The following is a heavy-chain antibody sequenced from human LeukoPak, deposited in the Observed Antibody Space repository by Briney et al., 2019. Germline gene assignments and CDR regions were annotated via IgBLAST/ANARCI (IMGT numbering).Heavy chain of an antibody. CDR3: ARDPAPYNSGSNYFDY. D-gene: IGHD3-10*01. CDR2: IPFDGSSK. Sequence: GGSLRLSCVASGLNFDDSAMHWVRQAPGEGLEWVAQIPFDGSSKNHADSVKGRFTISRDNSKNTVYLQMNSLRAEDTAVYYCARDPAPYNSGSNYFDYWGQGTLVTVSS. V-gene: IGHV3-30*04. J-gene: IGHJ4*02. CDR1: GLNFDDSA.